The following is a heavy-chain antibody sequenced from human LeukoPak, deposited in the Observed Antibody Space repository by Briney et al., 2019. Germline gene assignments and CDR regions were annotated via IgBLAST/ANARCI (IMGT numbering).Heavy chain of an antibody. CDR1: GFTFSAYW. CDR3: ARRARYCTSTSCDPIGAFDI. V-gene: IGHV3-7*01. J-gene: IGHJ3*02. D-gene: IGHD2-2*01. CDR2: IRLDGSKN. Sequence: PGRSLRLSCVASGFTFSAYWMTWVRQAPGKGLDWVANIRLDGSKNYYVDSVRGRFTISRDNAKNSLSLQMNSLRAEDTAVYYCARRARYCTSTSCDPIGAFDIWGQGTMVTVSS.